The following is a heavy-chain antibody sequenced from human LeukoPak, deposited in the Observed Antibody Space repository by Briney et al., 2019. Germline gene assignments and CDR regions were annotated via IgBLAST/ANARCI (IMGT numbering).Heavy chain of an antibody. CDR1: GGSFSGYY. J-gene: IGHJ4*02. D-gene: IGHD3-22*01. Sequence: PSETLSLTCAVYGGSFSGYYWSWIRQPPGKGLEWIGEINHSGSTNYNPSLKSRVTISVDTSKNQFSLKLSSVTAADTAVYYCARDRAYYDSIRRSYFDYWGQGTLVTVSS. V-gene: IGHV4-34*01. CDR3: ARDRAYYDSIRRSYFDY. CDR2: INHSGST.